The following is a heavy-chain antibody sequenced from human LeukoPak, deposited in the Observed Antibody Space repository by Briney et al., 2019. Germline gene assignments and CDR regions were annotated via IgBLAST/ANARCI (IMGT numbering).Heavy chain of an antibody. CDR3: ASGGATYSSSWNENYYYYYGMDV. D-gene: IGHD6-13*01. Sequence: SVEVSCKASGGTFSSYAIRWVRQAPGQGLEWMGGIIPISGTANYAQKFQGRVTITADESTSTAYMELSSLRSEDTAVYYCASGGATYSSSWNENYYYYYGMDVWGKGTTVTVSS. V-gene: IGHV1-69*01. J-gene: IGHJ6*04. CDR1: GGTFSSYA. CDR2: IIPISGTA.